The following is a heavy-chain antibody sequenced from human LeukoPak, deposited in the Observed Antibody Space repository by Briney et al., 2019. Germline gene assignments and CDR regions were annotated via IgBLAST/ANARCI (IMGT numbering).Heavy chain of an antibody. D-gene: IGHD5-18*01. CDR3: ARHGYSYGSPGRNYFDY. J-gene: IGHJ4*02. CDR1: GGSISSYY. V-gene: IGHV4-4*09. CDR2: IYTSGST. Sequence: SETLSLTCTVSGGSISSYYWSWIRQPPGKGLEWIGYIYTSGSTNYNPSLKNRVTISVDTSKNQFSLKLSSVTAADTAVYYCARHGYSYGSPGRNYFDYWGQGTLVTVSS.